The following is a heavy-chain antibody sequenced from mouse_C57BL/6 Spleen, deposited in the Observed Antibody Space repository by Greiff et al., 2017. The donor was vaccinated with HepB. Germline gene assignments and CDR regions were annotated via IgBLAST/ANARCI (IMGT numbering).Heavy chain of an antibody. CDR2: INPGSGGT. V-gene: IGHV1-54*01. J-gene: IGHJ4*01. D-gene: IGHD2-5*01. CDR3: ARSGYSNYPGYAMDY. CDR1: GYAFTNYL. Sequence: QVQLQQSGAELVRPGTSVKVSCKASGYAFTNYLIEWVKQRPGQGLEWIGVINPGSGGTNYNEKFKGKATLTADKSSSTAYMQLSSLTSEDSAVYFCARSGYSNYPGYAMDYWGQGTSVTGSS.